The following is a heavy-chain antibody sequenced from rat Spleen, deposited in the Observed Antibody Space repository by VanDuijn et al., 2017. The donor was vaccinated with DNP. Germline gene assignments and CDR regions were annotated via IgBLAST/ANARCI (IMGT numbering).Heavy chain of an antibody. D-gene: IGHD1-9*01. Sequence: QVRLKESGPGLVQPSQTLSLTCTVSGLSLTSSAVSWVRQPPGTGLEWIATMSSGGSTYYNSVLKSRLSINRDTSESQVFLTMNSLQTEDTAMYFCARSHTTGLTWFAYWGQGTLVTVSS. V-gene: IGHV2-6*01. J-gene: IGHJ3*01. CDR2: MSSGGST. CDR1: GLSLTSSA. CDR3: ARSHTTGLTWFAY.